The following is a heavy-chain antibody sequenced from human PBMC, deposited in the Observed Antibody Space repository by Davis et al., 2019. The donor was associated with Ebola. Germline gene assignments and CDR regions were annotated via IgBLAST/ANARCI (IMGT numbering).Heavy chain of an antibody. J-gene: IGHJ3*02. CDR1: GGSVSSVNYY. Sequence: PSETLSLTCRVSGGSVSSVNYYWGWIRHPPGKGLEWIGYIYYNGKSDHNPSLRSRVATSADTSNNQLFLTLSSVTAADTAVYYCATRPAYSGAFDIWGQGTMVTVSS. V-gene: IGHV4-61*01. D-gene: IGHD2-21*01. CDR3: ATRPAYSGAFDI. CDR2: IYYNGKS.